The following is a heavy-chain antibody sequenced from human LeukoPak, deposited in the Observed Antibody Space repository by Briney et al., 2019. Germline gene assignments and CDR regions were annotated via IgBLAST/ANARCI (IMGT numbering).Heavy chain of an antibody. CDR1: GFLVSSCG. D-gene: IGHD2/OR15-2a*01. V-gene: IGHV3-33*03. Sequence: GGSLRLSCAASGFLVSSCGMHWVRQAPGKGLEWVGVIWSNGNNKYYADSVKGRFTISRDNSKNTLYLQMDSLRAEDTAVYYCTKEPDPYVIGYWGQGTLVTVSS. CDR3: TKEPDPYVIGY. J-gene: IGHJ4*02. CDR2: IWSNGNNK.